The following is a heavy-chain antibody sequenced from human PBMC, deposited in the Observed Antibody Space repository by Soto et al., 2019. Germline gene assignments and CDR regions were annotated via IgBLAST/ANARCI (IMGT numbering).Heavy chain of an antibody. D-gene: IGHD1-20*01. CDR2: IGTAGDT. V-gene: IGHV3-13*01. CDR3: ARARYNWSRAYYFVY. Sequence: VSLRLSCAASGFTFSSYDMHWVRQATGKGLEWVSAIGTAGDTYYPGSVKGRFTISRENAKNSLYLQMNSLRAGDTAVYYCARARYNWSRAYYFVYCGQRTLVTVS. CDR1: GFTFSSYD. J-gene: IGHJ4*02.